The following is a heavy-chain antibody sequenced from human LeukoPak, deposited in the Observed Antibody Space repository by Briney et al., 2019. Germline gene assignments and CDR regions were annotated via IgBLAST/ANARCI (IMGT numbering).Heavy chain of an antibody. CDR3: AREVGATATNFDY. CDR1: GFTFSSYS. J-gene: IGHJ4*02. CDR2: ISSSSSYI. Sequence: GGSLRLSCAASGFTFSSYSMNWVRQAPGKGLEWVSSISSSSSYIYYADSVKGRFTISRDNAKNSLYLQMNSLRAEDTAVYYCAREVGATATNFDYWGQGTLVTVSS. V-gene: IGHV3-21*01. D-gene: IGHD1-26*01.